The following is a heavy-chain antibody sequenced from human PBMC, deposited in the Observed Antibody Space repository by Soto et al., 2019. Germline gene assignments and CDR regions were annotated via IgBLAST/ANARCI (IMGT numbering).Heavy chain of an antibody. CDR1: GGSFTSNNW. CDR3: ASRDPGTSVDY. J-gene: IGHJ4*02. D-gene: IGHD1-7*01. CDR2: IYRTGST. V-gene: IGHV4-4*02. Sequence: QVQLQESGPGLVKPSGTLSLTCAVSGGSFTSNNWWTCVRQPPGQGLEWIGEIYRTGSTNYNPSLQGRVTITLDKSENQFSLKVTSLTAADTAVYYCASRDPGTSVDYWGQGTLVTVSS.